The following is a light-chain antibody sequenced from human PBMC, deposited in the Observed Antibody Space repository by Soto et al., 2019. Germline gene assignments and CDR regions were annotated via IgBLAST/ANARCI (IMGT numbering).Light chain of an antibody. CDR2: KAS. Sequence: DIQMTQSPSTLSASVGDRVTITCRASQSISSWLAWYQQKPGKAPKLLIYKASSLESGVPSRFSGSGSGTEFNLSISSRQPDDFATYYCQQYNSYSRYTFGQGTKLEIK. J-gene: IGKJ2*01. CDR3: QQYNSYSRYT. V-gene: IGKV1-5*03. CDR1: QSISSW.